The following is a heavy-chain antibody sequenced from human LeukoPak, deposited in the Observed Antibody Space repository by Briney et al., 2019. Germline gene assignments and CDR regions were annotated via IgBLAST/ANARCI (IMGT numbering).Heavy chain of an antibody. D-gene: IGHD6-19*01. CDR2: ISSSGGTI. CDR3: ARARRSSGWYLPDY. J-gene: IGHJ4*02. Sequence: PGGSLRLSCAASGFTFSDYYMNSVREAPGKGLEWVSYISSSGGTISYANSVQGRFTVSRANAKNTPYLQMNSLTAEDTAVFYCARARRSSGWYLPDYWGQGTLVTVSS. CDR1: GFTFSDYY. V-gene: IGHV3-11*01.